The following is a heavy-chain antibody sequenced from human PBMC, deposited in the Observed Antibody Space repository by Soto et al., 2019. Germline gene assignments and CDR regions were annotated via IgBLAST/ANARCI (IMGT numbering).Heavy chain of an antibody. D-gene: IGHD3-22*01. CDR3: AKGDSSGYYYGYFDY. V-gene: IGHV3-23*01. J-gene: IGHJ4*02. Sequence: PGGSLRLSCAASGFTFSSYAMSWARQAPGKGLEWVSGISGSGGSTYYADSVKGRFTISRDNSKNTLYLQMNSLRAEDTAVYYCAKGDSSGYYYGYFDYWGQGTLVTV. CDR2: ISGSGGST. CDR1: GFTFSSYA.